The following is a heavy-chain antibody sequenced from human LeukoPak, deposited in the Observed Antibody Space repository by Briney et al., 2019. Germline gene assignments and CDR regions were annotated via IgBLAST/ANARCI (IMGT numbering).Heavy chain of an antibody. J-gene: IGHJ4*02. D-gene: IGHD3-10*01. CDR1: GFSFSNHG. CDR3: ARDPSFGSGTYYFFDY. Sequence: PGKSLRLSCATSGFSFSNHGMYWVRQAPGKGLEWVALISYDGSSKYYADSMKGRFTISRDNFKNTLYLQMNSLRAEDTAVYYCARDPSFGSGTYYFFDYWGQGTLVTVSS. V-gene: IGHV3-30*03. CDR2: ISYDGSSK.